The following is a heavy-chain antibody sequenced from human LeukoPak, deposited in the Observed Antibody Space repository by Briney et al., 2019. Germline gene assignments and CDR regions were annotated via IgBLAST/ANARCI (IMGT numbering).Heavy chain of an antibody. CDR1: GFTFSSYS. J-gene: IGHJ4*02. V-gene: IGHV3-23*01. CDR3: AQDIAWGAFEH. Sequence: GGSLRLSCAASGFTFSSYSMSWVRQAPGKGLEWVSGISPSDGGTYYADSVKGRFTISRDDSKNTLSLQMNSLRVEDTALYYCAQDIAWGAFEHWGQGTLVTVSS. D-gene: IGHD7-27*01. CDR2: ISPSDGGT.